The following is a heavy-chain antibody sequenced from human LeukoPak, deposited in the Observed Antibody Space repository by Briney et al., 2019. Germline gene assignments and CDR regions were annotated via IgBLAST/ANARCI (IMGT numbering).Heavy chain of an antibody. J-gene: IGHJ5*02. Sequence: GGSLRLSCAASGFTVSSNYMSWVRQAPGKGLEWVANIKQDGSEKYYVDSVKGRFTISRDNAKNSLYLQMNSLRAEDTAVYYCARDYVIPAAIRLSNWFDPWGQGTLVTVSS. D-gene: IGHD2-2*01. CDR2: IKQDGSEK. CDR1: GFTVSSNY. CDR3: ARDYVIPAAIRLSNWFDP. V-gene: IGHV3-7*03.